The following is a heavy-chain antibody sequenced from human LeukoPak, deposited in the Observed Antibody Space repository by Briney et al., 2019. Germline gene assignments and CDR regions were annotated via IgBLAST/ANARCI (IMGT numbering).Heavy chain of an antibody. CDR2: IYYSGST. J-gene: IGHJ6*03. D-gene: IGHD1-1*01. CDR3: ARGDRDITNNWNDVLYYYYMDV. CDR1: GGSISSYY. V-gene: IGHV4-59*01. Sequence: SEILSLTCTVSGGSISSYYWSWIRQPPGKGLEWIGYIYYSGSTNYNPSLKSRVTISVDTSKNQFSLKLSSVTAADTAVYYCARGDRDITNNWNDVLYYYYMDVWGKGTTVTISS.